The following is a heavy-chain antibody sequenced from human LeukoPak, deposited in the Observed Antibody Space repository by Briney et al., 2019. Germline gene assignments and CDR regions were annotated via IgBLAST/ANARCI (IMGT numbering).Heavy chain of an antibody. CDR1: GSTFSSYG. CDR2: IRYDGSNK. J-gene: IGHJ6*03. CDR3: AKEQNYYYYMDV. V-gene: IGHV3-30*02. Sequence: PGGSLRLSCAASGSTFSSYGMHWVRQAPGKGLEWVAFIRYDGSNKYYADSVKGRFTISRDNSKNTLYLQMNSLRAEDTAVYYCAKEQNYYYYMDVWGKGTTVTVSS.